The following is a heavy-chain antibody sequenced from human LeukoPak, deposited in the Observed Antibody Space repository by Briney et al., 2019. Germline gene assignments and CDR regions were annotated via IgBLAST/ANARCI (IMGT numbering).Heavy chain of an antibody. V-gene: IGHV4-38-2*01. D-gene: IGHD3-16*02. J-gene: IGHJ4*02. Sequence: PSETLSLTCAVYGGSFSGYNWGWIRQPPGEGLEWVGSIYHSVSIYYNPSLKSRVTISVDTSMNHFSLKLTSVTAADTAVYYCARSLRLGELSYPLYYFDYWGQGTLVTVSS. CDR2: IYHSVSI. CDR1: GGSFSGYN. CDR3: ARSLRLGELSYPLYYFDY.